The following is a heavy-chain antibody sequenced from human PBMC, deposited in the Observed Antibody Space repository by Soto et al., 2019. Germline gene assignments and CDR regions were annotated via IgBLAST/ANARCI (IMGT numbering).Heavy chain of an antibody. CDR2: TNQDGSEK. V-gene: IGHV3-7*01. CDR3: ARDVGYSSFDY. CDR1: GFTFSNYW. Sequence: GGSLRLSCGASGFTFSNYWMSWVRQAPGKGLEWVANTNQDGSEKNYVGSVKGRFTISRDNAKSSLYLQMNSLRAEDTAVYYCARDVGYSSFDYWGQGTLVTVSS. J-gene: IGHJ4*02. D-gene: IGHD2-15*01.